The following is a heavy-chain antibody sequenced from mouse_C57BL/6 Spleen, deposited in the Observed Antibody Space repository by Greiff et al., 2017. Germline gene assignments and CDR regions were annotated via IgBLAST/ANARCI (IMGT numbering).Heavy chain of an antibody. J-gene: IGHJ2*01. V-gene: IGHV1-82*01. Sequence: VQLQESGPELVKPGASVKISCKASGYAFSSSWMNWVKQRPGKGLEWIGRIYPGDGDTNYNGKFKGKATLTVDKSSSTAHMELRSLTSEDSAVYYCARSGDFDYWGQGTTLTVSS. CDR2: IYPGDGDT. CDR1: GYAFSSSW. CDR3: ARSGDFDY.